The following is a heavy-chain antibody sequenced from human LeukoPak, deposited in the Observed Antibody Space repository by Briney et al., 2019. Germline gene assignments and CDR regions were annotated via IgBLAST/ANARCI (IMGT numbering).Heavy chain of an antibody. Sequence: PGGSLRLSCTASGFTFSGHWIHWVRQPPGMGLVWVSRINERGTDSMYAESVKGRFTISRDNAKNSLYLQMNSLRAEDTAVYYCARGTKIPAAKNYYYYMDVWGKGTTVTISS. CDR2: INERGTDS. CDR1: GFTFSGHW. V-gene: IGHV3-74*03. D-gene: IGHD2-2*01. J-gene: IGHJ6*03. CDR3: ARGTKIPAAKNYYYYMDV.